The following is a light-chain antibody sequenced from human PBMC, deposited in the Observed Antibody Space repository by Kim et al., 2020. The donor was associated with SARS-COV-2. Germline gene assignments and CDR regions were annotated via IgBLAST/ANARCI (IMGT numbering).Light chain of an antibody. V-gene: IGKV3D-7*01. Sequence: PGERVTLVCRASQSVSGSYLAWYQQKPGQAPRLLIYGASSRATGIPARFSGSGSGTDFTLTISSLQPEDFAVYYCQQDYNLLTFGGGTKVDIK. CDR1: QSVSGSY. CDR3: QQDYNLLT. J-gene: IGKJ4*01. CDR2: GAS.